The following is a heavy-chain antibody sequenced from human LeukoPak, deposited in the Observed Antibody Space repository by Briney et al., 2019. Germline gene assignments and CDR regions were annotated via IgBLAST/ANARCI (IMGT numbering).Heavy chain of an antibody. CDR1: GFTLSNYA. J-gene: IGHJ4*02. Sequence: PGGSLRLSCAASGFTLSNYAMSWVRQAPGKGLEWVSAISGSGGSTYYADSVKGRSTISRDNSKSTLYLQMNSLRAEDTAVYYCARATYYYDSSGYRDFYFDYWGQGSLVTVSS. CDR2: ISGSGGST. V-gene: IGHV3-23*01. CDR3: ARATYYYDSSGYRDFYFDY. D-gene: IGHD3-22*01.